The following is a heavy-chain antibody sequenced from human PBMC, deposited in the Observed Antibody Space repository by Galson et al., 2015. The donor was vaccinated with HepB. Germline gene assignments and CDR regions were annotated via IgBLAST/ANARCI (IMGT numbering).Heavy chain of an antibody. Sequence: SLRLSCAASGSIFNSYAMTWVRQAPGKGLEWVAFISYDGSNKYYADSVKGRFTISRDNSKNTLYLQMNSLRPEDTAVYYCAGEPYSSGWSKRGRYFDYWGQGALVTVSS. J-gene: IGHJ4*02. CDR3: AGEPYSSGWSKRGRYFDY. CDR2: ISYDGSNK. D-gene: IGHD6-19*01. CDR1: GSIFNSYA. V-gene: IGHV3-30-3*01.